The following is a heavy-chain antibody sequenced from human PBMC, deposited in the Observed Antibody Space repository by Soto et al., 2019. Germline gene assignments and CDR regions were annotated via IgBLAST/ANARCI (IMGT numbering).Heavy chain of an antibody. V-gene: IGHV1-8*01. D-gene: IGHD7-27*01. CDR2: MSPKTGNT. CDR1: GYIFTSYD. Sequence: QVQLVQSGAEVKKPGASVKVSCKASGYIFTSYDINWVRQGTGQGLEWIGWMSPKTGNTGYAQNFQGRVTMTRNPSISTAYMELSSLTCEDTAVYYCARGHPDWGFDLWGQGTLVPVSS. CDR3: ARGHPDWGFDL. J-gene: IGHJ4*02.